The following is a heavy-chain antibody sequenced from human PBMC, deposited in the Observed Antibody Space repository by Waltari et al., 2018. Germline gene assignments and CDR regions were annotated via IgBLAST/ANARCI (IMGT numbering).Heavy chain of an antibody. D-gene: IGHD1-26*01. CDR1: GGSISSYY. J-gene: IGHJ6*02. CDR2: ISYSGST. V-gene: IGHV4-59*01. CDR3: ARDRRSGSYFYGMDV. Sequence: QVQLQEWGPGLVKPSETLSLTCTVSGGSISSYYWSWIRQPPGKGLEWIGYISYSGSTNYNPSLKSRVTISVDTSKNQFSLKLSSVTAADTAVYYCARDRRSGSYFYGMDVWGQGTTVTVSS.